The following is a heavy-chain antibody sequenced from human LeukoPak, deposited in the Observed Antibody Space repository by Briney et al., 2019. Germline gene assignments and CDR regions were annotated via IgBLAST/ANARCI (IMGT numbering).Heavy chain of an antibody. J-gene: IGHJ4*02. CDR1: GFSISSYE. CDR2: ISSSGSTI. Sequence: GGSLRLSCAASGFSISSYEMNWVRQAPGKGLEWVSYISSSGSTIYYADSVKGRFTISRDNAKNSLYLQMNSLRAEDTAVYYCVREIWWRFDYWGQGSLVTDSS. CDR3: VREIWWRFDY. D-gene: IGHD5-12*01. V-gene: IGHV3-48*03.